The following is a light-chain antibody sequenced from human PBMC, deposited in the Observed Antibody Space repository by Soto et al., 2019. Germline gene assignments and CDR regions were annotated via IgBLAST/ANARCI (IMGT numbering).Light chain of an antibody. CDR3: QQRSNRPPGIT. CDR1: QSVSSSS. V-gene: IGKV3D-20*02. J-gene: IGKJ5*01. CDR2: DAS. Sequence: EIVLTQSPGTLSLSPGERATLSCRASQSVSSSSLAWYQQKRGQAPRLLIHDASSRATGIPARFSGSGSGTDFTLTISSLEPEDFAVYYCQQRSNRPPGITFGQGTRLEIK.